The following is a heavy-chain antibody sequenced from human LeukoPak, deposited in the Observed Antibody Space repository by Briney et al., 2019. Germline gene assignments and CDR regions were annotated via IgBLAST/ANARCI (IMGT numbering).Heavy chain of an antibody. CDR3: ARVYWQQLIPLDY. J-gene: IGHJ4*02. D-gene: IGHD6-13*01. CDR1: GFTFSSYW. CDR2: IKQDGSEI. Sequence: GGSLRLSCAASGFTFSSYWMSWVRQAPGKGLEWVANIKQDGSEIYYVDSVKGRFTISRDNAKNSLYLLMNSLRAEDTAVYYCARVYWQQLIPLDYWGQGTLVTVSS. V-gene: IGHV3-7*03.